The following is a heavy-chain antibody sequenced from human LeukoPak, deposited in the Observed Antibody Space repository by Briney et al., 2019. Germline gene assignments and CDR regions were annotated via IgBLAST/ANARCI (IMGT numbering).Heavy chain of an antibody. CDR1: GFTFSSYA. D-gene: IGHD2-2*01. CDR2: ISGSGGST. CDR3: AKDLAVVVPAAPFDY. J-gene: IGHJ4*02. V-gene: IGHV3-23*01. Sequence: GGSLGLSCAASGFTFSSYAMSWVRQAPGKGLEWVSAISGSGGSTYYADSVKGRFTISRDNSKNTLHLQMNSLRAEDTAVYYRAKDLAVVVPAAPFDYWGQGTLVTVSS.